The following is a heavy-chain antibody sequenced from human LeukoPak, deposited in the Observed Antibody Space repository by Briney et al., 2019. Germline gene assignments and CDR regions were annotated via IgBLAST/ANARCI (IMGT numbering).Heavy chain of an antibody. V-gene: IGHV3-73*01. CDR3: TRHRVTNYYDSSGYG. J-gene: IGHJ4*02. CDR2: IRSKANSYAT. D-gene: IGHD3-22*01. CDR1: GFTFSGSA. Sequence: GGSLRLSCAASGFTFSGSAMHWVRQASGKGLEWVGRIRSKANSYATAYAASVKGRFTISRDDSKNTAYLQMNSLKTEDTAVYYCTRHRVTNYYDSSGYGWGQGTLVTVSS.